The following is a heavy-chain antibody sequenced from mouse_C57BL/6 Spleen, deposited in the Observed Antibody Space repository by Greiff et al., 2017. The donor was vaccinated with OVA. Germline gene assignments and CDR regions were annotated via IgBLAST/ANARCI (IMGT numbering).Heavy chain of an antibody. CDR2: IYPRSGNT. CDR1: GYTFTSYG. Sequence: QVQLQQSGAELARPGASVKLSCKASGYTFTSYGISWVNQRTGQGLEWIGEIYPRSGNTYYNEKFKGKATLTADKSSSTAYMELRSLTSEDSAVYFCARRDYSNYSAWFAYWGQGTLVTVSA. V-gene: IGHV1-81*01. J-gene: IGHJ3*01. D-gene: IGHD2-5*01. CDR3: ARRDYSNYSAWFAY.